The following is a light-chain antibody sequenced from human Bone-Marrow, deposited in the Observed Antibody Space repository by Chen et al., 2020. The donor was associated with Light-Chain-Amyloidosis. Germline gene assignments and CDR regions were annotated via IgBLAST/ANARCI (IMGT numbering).Light chain of an antibody. J-gene: IGLJ2*01. CDR3: QSADSSGTYEVI. V-gene: IGLV3-25*03. CDR2: RDT. CDR1: DLPTKY. Sequence: SYELTQPPSSSVAPGQTARMPCSGDDLPTKYAFWYQQKPGQAPVLVIHRDTERPSGISERFSGSSSGTTATLTISGVQAEDEADYHCQSADSSGTYEVIFGGGTKLTVL.